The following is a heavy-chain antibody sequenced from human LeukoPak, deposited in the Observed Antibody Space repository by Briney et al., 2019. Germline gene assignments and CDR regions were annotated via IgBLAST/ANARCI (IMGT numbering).Heavy chain of an antibody. Sequence: ASVKVSCKASGGTFSSYAISWVRQAPGQGLEWMGWISAYNGNTNYAQKLQGRVTMTTDTSTSTAYMELRSLRSEDTAVYYCARGAANGYSSFDYWGQGTLVTVSS. CDR1: GGTFSSYA. CDR2: ISAYNGNT. J-gene: IGHJ4*02. D-gene: IGHD6-19*01. V-gene: IGHV1-18*01. CDR3: ARGAANGYSSFDY.